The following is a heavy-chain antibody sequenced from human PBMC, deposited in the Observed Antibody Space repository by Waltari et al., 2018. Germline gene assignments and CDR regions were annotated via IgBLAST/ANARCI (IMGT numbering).Heavy chain of an antibody. V-gene: IGHV2-26*01. CDR2: IFSNDEK. CDR3: ARIRGYYDSSGYYMGYYYYMDV. Sequence: QVTLKESGPVLVKPTETLTLTCTVSGFSLSNARMGVSWIRQPPGTALEWLAHIFSNDEKSYSTSLKSRLTISKDTSKSQVVLTMTNMDPVDTATYYCARIRGYYDSSGYYMGYYYYMDVWGKGTTVTVSS. J-gene: IGHJ6*03. D-gene: IGHD3-22*01. CDR1: GFSLSNARMG.